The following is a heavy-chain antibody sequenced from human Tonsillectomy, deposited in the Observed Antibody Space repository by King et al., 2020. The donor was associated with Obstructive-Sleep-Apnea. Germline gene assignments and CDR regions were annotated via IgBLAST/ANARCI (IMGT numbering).Heavy chain of an antibody. CDR3: ARSGYSSGWYPLDY. J-gene: IGHJ4*02. V-gene: IGHV3-30*04. CDR1: GFTFSSYA. CDR2: ISYDGSNK. D-gene: IGHD6-19*01. Sequence: VQLVESGGGVVQPGRSLRLSCAASGFTFSSYAMHWVRQAPGKGLEWVAVISYDGSNKYYADSVKGRFTISRDNSKNTLYLQMNSLRAEDTAVYYCARSGYSSGWYPLDYWGQGTLVTVSS.